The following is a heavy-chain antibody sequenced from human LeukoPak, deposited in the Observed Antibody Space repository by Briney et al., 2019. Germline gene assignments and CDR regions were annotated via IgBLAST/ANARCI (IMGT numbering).Heavy chain of an antibody. CDR2: ISSSGTTI. Sequence: PGRSLRLSCAASGFTFSDYYMSWVRQAPRNWLGWVRYISSSGTTINYTDSVEGRFNIYRDNAKNSLYLQMNSLRAEDTAVYYCARADSSIAARLSRSSIFNYYYYMDVWGKGTTVTVS. J-gene: IGHJ6*03. CDR3: ARADSSIAARLSRSSIFNYYYYMDV. V-gene: IGHV3-11*04. CDR1: GFTFSDYY. D-gene: IGHD6-6*01.